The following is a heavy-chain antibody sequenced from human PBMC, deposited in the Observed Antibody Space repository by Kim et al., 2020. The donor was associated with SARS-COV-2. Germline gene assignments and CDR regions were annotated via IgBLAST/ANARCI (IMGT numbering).Heavy chain of an antibody. Sequence: SNPSPKIRVTISVDTSKNQFSLKLSSVTAADTAVYYCARTGNWNDVWFDPWGQGTLVTVSS. D-gene: IGHD1-1*01. V-gene: IGHV4-34*01. CDR3: ARTGNWNDVWFDP. J-gene: IGHJ5*02.